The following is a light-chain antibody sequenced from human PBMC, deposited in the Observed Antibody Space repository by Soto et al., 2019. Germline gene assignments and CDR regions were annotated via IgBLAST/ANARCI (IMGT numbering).Light chain of an antibody. CDR1: SSDVGPYNL. V-gene: IGLV2-23*02. CDR2: EVV. Sequence: QSALTQPASVSGSPGQSITISSTGSSSDVGPYNLVSWYQHHPGKAPKLMISEVVKRPSGVSNRFSGSKSGNTASLTISGLQAEDEADYYCCSYAGSSMFVFGGGTQLTVL. J-gene: IGLJ2*01. CDR3: CSYAGSSMFV.